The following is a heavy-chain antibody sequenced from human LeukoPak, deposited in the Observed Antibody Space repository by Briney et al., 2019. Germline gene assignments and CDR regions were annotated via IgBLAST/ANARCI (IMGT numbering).Heavy chain of an antibody. CDR2: IKSKADGGTT. D-gene: IGHD3-9*01. CDR1: GFTFSRYG. Sequence: GGSLRLSCAASGFTFSRYGMHWVRQVPGKGLEWVGRIKSKADGGTTDYAAPVRGRFTISRDDSKNTLDLQMNSLKTEDTAVYFCTTDPTGTISDYWSQGTLVTVSS. V-gene: IGHV3-15*01. CDR3: TTDPTGTISDY. J-gene: IGHJ4*02.